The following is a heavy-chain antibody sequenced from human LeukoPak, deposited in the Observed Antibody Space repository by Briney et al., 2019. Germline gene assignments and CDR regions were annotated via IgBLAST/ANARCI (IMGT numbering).Heavy chain of an antibody. V-gene: IGHV4-61*08. CDR3: GRDEWFGY. D-gene: IGHD3-10*01. Sequence: KPSETLSLTCTVSGGSVGTGGYYWSWIRQPPGKGLKWIGYIYNSLTTNYNPSLKNRVTMSVNTSKNQFSLKLNSVTAADTAVYYCGRDEWFGYWGRGPLVTVSS. J-gene: IGHJ4*02. CDR1: GGSVGTGGYY. CDR2: IYNSLTT.